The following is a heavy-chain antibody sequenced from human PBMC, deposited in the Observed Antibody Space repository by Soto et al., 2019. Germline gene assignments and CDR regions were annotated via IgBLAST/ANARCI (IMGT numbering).Heavy chain of an antibody. D-gene: IGHD6-25*01. V-gene: IGHV4-39*02. CDR1: GGSISSSSYY. CDR2: TFSRGGT. CDR3: NVNSSGCHDFDS. Sequence: QLQLQESGPGLVRPSETLSLTCTVSGGSISSSSYYWGWIRQSPGKGLEWIGNTFSRGGTTYNPSPKRRATISVVASTNHLSLRLSSVTATDTGVYYCNVNSSGCHDFDSWGQGTQVIVSS. J-gene: IGHJ4*02.